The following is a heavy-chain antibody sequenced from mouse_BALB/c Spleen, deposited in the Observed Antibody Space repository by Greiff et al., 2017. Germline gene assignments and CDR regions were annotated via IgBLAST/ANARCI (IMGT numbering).Heavy chain of an antibody. Sequence: EVKLVESGGGLVQPGGSRKLSCAASGFTFSSFGMHWVRQAPEKGLEWVAYISSGSSTIYYADTVKGRFTISRDNPKNTLFLQMTSLRFEDTAMYYCARYYRGPGYFDVWGAGTTVTVSS. CDR1: GFTFSSFG. D-gene: IGHD2-14*01. J-gene: IGHJ1*01. CDR2: ISSGSSTI. V-gene: IGHV5-17*02. CDR3: ARYYRGPGYFDV.